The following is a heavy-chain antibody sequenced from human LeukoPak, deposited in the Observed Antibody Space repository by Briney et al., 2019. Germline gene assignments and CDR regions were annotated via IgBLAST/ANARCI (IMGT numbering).Heavy chain of an antibody. CDR2: ISCSGSTI. CDR1: GFTFSDYY. V-gene: IGHV3-11*04. J-gene: IGHJ4*02. D-gene: IGHD3-22*01. Sequence: GGSLRLSCAASGFTFSDYYMSWIRQAPGKGLEWVSYISCSGSTIYYADSVKGRFTISRDNAKNSLYLQMNSLRAEDTAVYYCARAPTHYYDSSGYYIDPYFDYWGQGTLVTVSS. CDR3: ARAPTHYYDSSGYYIDPYFDY.